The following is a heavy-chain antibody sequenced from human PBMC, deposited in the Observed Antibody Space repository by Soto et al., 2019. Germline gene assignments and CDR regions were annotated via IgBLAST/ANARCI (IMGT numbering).Heavy chain of an antibody. CDR2: INSDGSST. CDR3: ERESGILFHYYYYGMDV. J-gene: IGHJ6*01. Sequence: PGGSLRLSCAASGFTFSSYWMHWVRQAPGKGLVWVSRINSDGSSTSYADSVKGRFTISRDNAKNTLYLQMNSLRAEDTAVYYCERESGILFHYYYYGMDVWGQGTTVTV. D-gene: IGHD1-26*01. CDR1: GFTFSSYW. V-gene: IGHV3-74*01.